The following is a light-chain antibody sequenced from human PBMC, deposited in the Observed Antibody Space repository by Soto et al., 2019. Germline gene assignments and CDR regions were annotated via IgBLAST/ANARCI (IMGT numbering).Light chain of an antibody. CDR3: QRYGTSPLA. CDR2: GAS. J-gene: IGKJ4*01. Sequence: EILLTQSPGTLSLSPGERATLSCRASQSVSSNYLAWYQQKPGQAPRLLIYGASSRATGIPDRFSGSGSGTDFTLTIRRLEPEDFAVYYCQRYGTSPLAFGGGTKVEIK. CDR1: QSVSSNY. V-gene: IGKV3-20*01.